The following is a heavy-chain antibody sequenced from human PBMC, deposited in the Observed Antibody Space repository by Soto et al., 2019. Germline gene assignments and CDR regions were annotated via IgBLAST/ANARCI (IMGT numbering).Heavy chain of an antibody. CDR3: ARDMRRSGYYFLDY. CDR1: GGSISSGDYY. D-gene: IGHD3-22*01. Sequence: SETLSLTCTVSGGSISSGDYYWSWIRQHPGKGLEWIGYISYSGSTYSNPSLKSRLSISVDTSKNQFSLKLSSATAADTALYYCARDMRRSGYYFLDYWGQGTLVTVSS. V-gene: IGHV4-31*03. CDR2: ISYSGST. J-gene: IGHJ4*02.